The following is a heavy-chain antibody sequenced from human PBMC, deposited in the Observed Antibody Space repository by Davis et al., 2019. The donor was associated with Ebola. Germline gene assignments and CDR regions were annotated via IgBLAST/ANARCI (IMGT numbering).Heavy chain of an antibody. V-gene: IGHV3-33*06. J-gene: IGHJ6*02. CDR1: GFTFSSYG. CDR2: IWYDGSNK. Sequence: GGSLRLSCAASGFTFSSYGMHWVRQAPGKGLEWVAVIWYDGSNKYYADSVKGRFTISRDNSKNTLYLQMNSLRAEDTAVYYCAKYLAYTIFGVVQYYYYGMDVWGQGTTVTVSS. CDR3: AKYLAYTIFGVVQYYYYGMDV. D-gene: IGHD3-3*01.